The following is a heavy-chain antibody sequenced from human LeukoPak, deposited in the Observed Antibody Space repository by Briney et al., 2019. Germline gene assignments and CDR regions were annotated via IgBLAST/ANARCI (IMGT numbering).Heavy chain of an antibody. CDR1: GFTFSSYA. CDR3: AKDSSRYDSSDY. CDR2: ISGSGGST. J-gene: IGHJ4*02. D-gene: IGHD3-22*01. V-gene: IGHV3-23*01. Sequence: SGGSLRLSCAASGFTFSSYAMSWVRQAPGKGLEWVSAISGSGGSTYYADSVKGRFTISRDNSKNTLYLQMNSLRAEDTAVYYCAKDSSRYDSSDYWDQGTLVTVSS.